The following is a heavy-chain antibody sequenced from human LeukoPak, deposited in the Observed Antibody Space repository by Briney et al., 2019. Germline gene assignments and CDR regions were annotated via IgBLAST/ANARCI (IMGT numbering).Heavy chain of an antibody. Sequence: SETLSLTCTVSGGSISRSSYYWGWIRQPPGKGLEWIGSIYYSGSNYYNPSLKSRVTISVDTSKNQFSLKLSSVTAADTAVYYCARGVDYDILTGNYFDYWGQGTLVTVSS. V-gene: IGHV4-39*07. J-gene: IGHJ4*02. CDR1: GGSISRSSYY. D-gene: IGHD3-9*01. CDR3: ARGVDYDILTGNYFDY. CDR2: IYYSGSN.